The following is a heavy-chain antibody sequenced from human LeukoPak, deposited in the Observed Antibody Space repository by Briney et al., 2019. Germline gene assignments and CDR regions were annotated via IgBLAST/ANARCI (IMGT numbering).Heavy chain of an antibody. CDR1: EYTFTSYD. Sequence: ASVKVSCKASEYTFTSYDISWVRQAPGQGLEWMGGIIPLFGTANYAQKFQGRVTITTDESTSTAYMELSSLRSEDTAVYYCARVGSRGWLQSFDYWGQGTLVTVSS. V-gene: IGHV1-69*05. CDR3: ARVGSRGWLQSFDY. CDR2: IIPLFGTA. D-gene: IGHD5-24*01. J-gene: IGHJ4*02.